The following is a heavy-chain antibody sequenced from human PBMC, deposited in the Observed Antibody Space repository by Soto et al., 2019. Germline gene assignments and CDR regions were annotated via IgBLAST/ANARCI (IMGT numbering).Heavy chain of an antibody. V-gene: IGHV3-30*18. Sequence: GGSLRLSCAASGFTFSSYGMHWVRQAPGKGLEWVAVISYDGSNKYYADSVKGRFTISRDNSRNTLYLQMNSLRAEDTAVYYCAKVQSYDQWGYFDYWGQGTLVTVSS. CDR2: ISYDGSNK. D-gene: IGHD5-12*01. CDR3: AKVQSYDQWGYFDY. J-gene: IGHJ4*02. CDR1: GFTFSSYG.